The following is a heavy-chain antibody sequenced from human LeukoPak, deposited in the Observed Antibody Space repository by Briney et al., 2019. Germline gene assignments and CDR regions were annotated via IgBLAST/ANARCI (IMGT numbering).Heavy chain of an antibody. Sequence: SQTLSLTCAISGDSVSSNSAAWNWIRQSPSRGLEWLGRTYYRSKWYNVYAVSVKSRITINPDTSKNQFSLQLNSVTPEDTAVYYCARECFGYYGSGSYYRGEFDYWGQGTLVTVSS. CDR2: TYYRSKWYN. CDR1: GDSVSSNSAA. V-gene: IGHV6-1*01. D-gene: IGHD3-10*01. J-gene: IGHJ4*02. CDR3: ARECFGYYGSGSYYRGEFDY.